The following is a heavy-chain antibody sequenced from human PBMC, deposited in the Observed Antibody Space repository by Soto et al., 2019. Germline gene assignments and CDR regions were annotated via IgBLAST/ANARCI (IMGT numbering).Heavy chain of an antibody. CDR1: GFTFSSYA. CDR3: AKDYIWGSFVARPYYFDY. D-gene: IGHD3-16*01. V-gene: IGHV3-23*01. Sequence: GGSLRLSCAASGFTFSSYAMNWVRQAPGMGLEWVSGISGSGGSTFYADSVKGRFTISRDNSKKTLYLQMNSLRAEDTAVYYCAKDYIWGSFVARPYYFDYWGQGTLVTVSS. CDR2: ISGSGGST. J-gene: IGHJ4*02.